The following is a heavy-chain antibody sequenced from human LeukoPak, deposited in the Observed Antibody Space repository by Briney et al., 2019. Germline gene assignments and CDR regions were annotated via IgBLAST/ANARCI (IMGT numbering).Heavy chain of an antibody. D-gene: IGHD2-8*02. V-gene: IGHV4-31*03. Sequence: SETLSLTCTVSGGSISSGGYYWSWIRQHPGKGLEWIGYIYYSGSTYYNTSLKSRVTISEDTSKNQFSLKLSSVTAADTAVYYCARADYGTGGWFDPWGQGTLVTVSS. CDR3: ARADYGTGGWFDP. CDR2: IYYSGST. CDR1: GGSISSGGYY. J-gene: IGHJ5*02.